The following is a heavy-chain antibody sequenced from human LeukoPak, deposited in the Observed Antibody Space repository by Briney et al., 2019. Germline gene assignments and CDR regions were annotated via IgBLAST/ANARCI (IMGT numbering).Heavy chain of an antibody. V-gene: IGHV1-69*13. Sequence: ASVKVSCKASGGTFSSYAISWVRQAPGQGLEWMGGIIPIFGTANYAQKFQGRVTITADESTSTAYMELSSLRSEDTAVYYCARPQILLYNWFDPWGQGTLVTVSS. CDR1: GGTFSSYA. J-gene: IGHJ5*02. CDR3: ARPQILLYNWFDP. CDR2: IIPIFGTA.